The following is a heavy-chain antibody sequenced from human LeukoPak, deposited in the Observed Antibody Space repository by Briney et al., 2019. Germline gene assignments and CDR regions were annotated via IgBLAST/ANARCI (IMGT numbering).Heavy chain of an antibody. D-gene: IGHD2-2*01. Sequence: GGSLRLSCTVSGFTVSTNSMSWVRQAPGKGLEWVSFIYSDNTHYSDSVKGRFTISRDNSKNTLYLQMNSLKTEDTAVYYCTASDHRYCSSISCHFDYWGQGALVTVSS. CDR2: IYSDNT. CDR1: GFTVSTNS. V-gene: IGHV3-53*01. J-gene: IGHJ4*02. CDR3: TASDHRYCSSISCHFDY.